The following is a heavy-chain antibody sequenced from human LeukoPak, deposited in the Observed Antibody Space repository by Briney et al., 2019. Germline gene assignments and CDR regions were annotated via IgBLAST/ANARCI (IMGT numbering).Heavy chain of an antibody. V-gene: IGHV1-69*06. Sequence: EASVKVSCKASGGTFSSYAISWVRQAPGQGLEWMGGIIPIFGTANYAQKFQGRVTITADKSTSTAYMELSSLRSEDTAVYYCAIGSKTGYYYYYMDVWGKGTTVTVSS. CDR2: IIPIFGTA. CDR1: GGTFSSYA. D-gene: IGHD3-10*01. CDR3: AIGSKTGYYYYYMDV. J-gene: IGHJ6*03.